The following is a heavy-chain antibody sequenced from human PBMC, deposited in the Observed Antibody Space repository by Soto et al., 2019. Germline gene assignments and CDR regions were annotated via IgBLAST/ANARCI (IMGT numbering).Heavy chain of an antibody. J-gene: IGHJ3*02. CDR3: ARDQGGPGEDYVGGSYRPPEAFDI. Sequence: SETLSLTCTVSGGSISSGGYYWSWIRQHPGKGLEWIGYIYYSGSTYYNPSLKSRVTISVDTSKNQFSLKLSSVTAADTAVYYGARDQGGPGEDYVGGSYRPPEAFDIWGQGTMVTVSS. CDR1: GGSISSGGYY. D-gene: IGHD3-16*02. V-gene: IGHV4-31*03. CDR2: IYYSGST.